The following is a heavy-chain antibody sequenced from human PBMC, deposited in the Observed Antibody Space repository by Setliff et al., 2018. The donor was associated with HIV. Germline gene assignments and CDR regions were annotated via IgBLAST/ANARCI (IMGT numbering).Heavy chain of an antibody. CDR1: GGSISSHY. J-gene: IGHJ6*03. V-gene: IGHV4-4*07. D-gene: IGHD1-26*01. CDR2: INNNGNT. CDR3: ARESGSAYYYYYMDV. Sequence: PSETLSLTCTVSGGSISSHYWSWIRQPAGKGPEWIGRINNNGNTNYNPSLKSRVTMSVDTSKNQFSLKMSSVTAADTAVYYCARESGSAYYYYYMDVWGKGTTVTVSS.